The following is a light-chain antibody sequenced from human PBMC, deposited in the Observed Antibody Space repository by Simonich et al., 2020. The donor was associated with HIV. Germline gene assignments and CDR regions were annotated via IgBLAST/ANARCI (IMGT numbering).Light chain of an antibody. CDR2: KDN. CDR1: SGSIAHNY. Sequence: NFMLTQPHSVSESPGKTVTISFTSSSGSIAHNYVQWYQQRPGSAPTTLIYKDNQRPSGVPDRFSGSIDSSSNAASLSISGLKTEDEADYYCQSYDSSNHVVFGGGTKLTVL. J-gene: IGLJ2*01. V-gene: IGLV6-57*02. CDR3: QSYDSSNHVV.